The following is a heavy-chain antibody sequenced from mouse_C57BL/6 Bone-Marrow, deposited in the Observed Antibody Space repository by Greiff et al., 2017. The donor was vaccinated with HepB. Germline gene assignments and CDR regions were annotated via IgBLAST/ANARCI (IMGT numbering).Heavy chain of an antibody. J-gene: IGHJ4*01. D-gene: IGHD4-1*01. CDR2: INPYNGGT. CDR1: GYTFTDYY. Sequence: EVQLQQSGPVLVKPGASVKMSCKASGYTFTDYYMNWVKQSHGKSLEWIGVINPYNGGTSYNQKFKGKATLTVDKSSSTAYMELNSLTSEDSAVYYCARLLGGGNYAMDYWGQGTSVTVSS. CDR3: ARLLGGGNYAMDY. V-gene: IGHV1-19*01.